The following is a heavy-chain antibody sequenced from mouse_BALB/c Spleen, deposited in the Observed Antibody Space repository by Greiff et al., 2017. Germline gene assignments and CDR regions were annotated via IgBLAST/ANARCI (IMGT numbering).Heavy chain of an antibody. V-gene: IGHV1-28*01. D-gene: IGHD2-1*01. CDR2: IDPFNGGT. CDR3: ARSPYGNSYFDV. Sequence: EVQLQQSGPELMKPGASVKISCKASGYSFTSYYMHWVKQSHGKSLEWIGYIDPFNGGTSYNQKFKGKATLTVDKSSSTAYMHLSSLTSEDSAVYYCARSPYGNSYFDVWGAGTTVTVSS. J-gene: IGHJ1*01. CDR1: GYSFTSYY.